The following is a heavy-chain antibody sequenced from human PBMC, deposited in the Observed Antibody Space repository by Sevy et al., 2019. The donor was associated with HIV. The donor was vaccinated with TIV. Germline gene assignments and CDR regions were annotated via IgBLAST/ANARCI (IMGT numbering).Heavy chain of an antibody. D-gene: IGHD4-17*01. CDR3: TRALATVVTPEYYFDY. Sequence: GGSLRLSCTVSGFTFGDYAMSWFRQAPGKGLEWVAFIRRNSYEPYGGTTEYAASVKGRFTISRDDSKSIAYLQMNSLKTGDTAVYYCTRALATVVTPEYYFDYWGQGTLVTVSS. J-gene: IGHJ4*02. CDR1: GFTFGDYA. CDR2: IRRNSYEPYGGTT. V-gene: IGHV3-49*03.